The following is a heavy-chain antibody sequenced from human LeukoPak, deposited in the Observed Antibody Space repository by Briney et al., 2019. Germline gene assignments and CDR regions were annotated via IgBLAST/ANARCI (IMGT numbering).Heavy chain of an antibody. CDR3: ANENYYGSGSYPDY. V-gene: IGHV3-30*18. Sequence: GGSLRLSCAASGFTFNTYAMHWVRQAPGKGLEWVAVISHDGSNKYYADSVKGRFTISRDNSKNTLYPQMNSLRAEDTAVYYCANENYYGSGSYPDYWGQGTLVTVSS. D-gene: IGHD3-10*01. CDR2: ISHDGSNK. J-gene: IGHJ4*02. CDR1: GFTFNTYA.